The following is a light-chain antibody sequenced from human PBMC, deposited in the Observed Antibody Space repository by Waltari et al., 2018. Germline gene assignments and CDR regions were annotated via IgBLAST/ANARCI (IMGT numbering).Light chain of an antibody. J-gene: IGLJ3*02. V-gene: IGLV2-8*01. CDR2: GVD. CDR1: SSAVGLYNF. Sequence: QSALTQPASVSGSPGQSITISCTGTSSAVGLYNFVSWYQQHPGKAPKLSISGVDKRPSGVPDRFSGSKSGSTAYLTVSGLQAEDEADYYCASHGNNKVFGGGTKLTVL. CDR3: ASHGNNKV.